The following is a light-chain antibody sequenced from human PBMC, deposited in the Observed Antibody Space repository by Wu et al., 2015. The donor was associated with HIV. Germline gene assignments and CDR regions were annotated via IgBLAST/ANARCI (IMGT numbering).Light chain of an antibody. CDR3: QQYSSSPIT. CDR1: QSVSSSY. J-gene: IGKJ5*01. Sequence: EIVLTQSPGTLSLSPGERATLSCRASQSVSSSYLAWYQQKPGQAPRLLIYGASSRATGIPDRFSGSGSGTDFTLTISRLDPEDFAVYFCQQYSSSPITFGPGTRL. CDR2: GAS. V-gene: IGKV3-20*01.